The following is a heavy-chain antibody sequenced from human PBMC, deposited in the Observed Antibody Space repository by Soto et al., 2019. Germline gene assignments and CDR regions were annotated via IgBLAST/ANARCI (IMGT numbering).Heavy chain of an antibody. CDR2: VSHDGRNT. CDR3: AKGGRQWLVTSDFNY. D-gene: IGHD6-19*01. V-gene: IGHV3-30*18. J-gene: IGHJ4*02. Sequence: VQLVESGGGVVQPGRSLRLSCAASGFTFSDYAMHWVRQAPGKGLEWVAVVSHDGRNTHYEDSVKGRFTISRDSSKNTVSLEMTSLRAEDRAVYYCAKGGRQWLVTSDFNYWGQGALVTVSS. CDR1: GFTFSDYA.